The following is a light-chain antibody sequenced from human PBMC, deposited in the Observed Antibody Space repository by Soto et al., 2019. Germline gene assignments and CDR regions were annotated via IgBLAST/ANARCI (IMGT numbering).Light chain of an antibody. V-gene: IGLV2-14*01. CDR3: SSYTSSSTRV. J-gene: IGLJ1*01. CDR2: DVS. Sequence: SERTNAASGYGVAGGALRISCNRTSSDVGGYNYVSWYQQHPGKAPKLMIYDVSNRPSGVSNRFSGSKSGNTASLTISGLQAEDEADYYCSSYTSSSTRVFGTGTKVTVL. CDR1: SSDVGGYNY.